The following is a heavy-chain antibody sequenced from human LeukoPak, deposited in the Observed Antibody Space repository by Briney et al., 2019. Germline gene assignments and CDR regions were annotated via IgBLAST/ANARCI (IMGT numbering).Heavy chain of an antibody. D-gene: IGHD3-10*01. Sequence: PGGSLRLSCAASGFTFSSYAMSWVRQAPGKGLEWVSAISGSGGDTYYADSVKRRFTISRDNSKNTLYLQMNSLRAEDTAVYYCAKDRVVRGVMGAGGYWGQGTLVTVSS. CDR2: ISGSGGDT. J-gene: IGHJ4*02. V-gene: IGHV3-23*01. CDR1: GFTFSSYA. CDR3: AKDRVVRGVMGAGGY.